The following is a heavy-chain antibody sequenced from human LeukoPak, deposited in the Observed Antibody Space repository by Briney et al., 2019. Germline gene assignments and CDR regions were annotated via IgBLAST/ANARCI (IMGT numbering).Heavy chain of an antibody. Sequence: GGSLRLSCAASGFTFSSSALSWVRQAPGKGLEWVSAISNNGGYTYYADSVQGRFTISRDNSKSTLCLQMNSLRAEDTAVYYCARDAIAAADRFDYWGQGTLVTVSS. J-gene: IGHJ4*02. CDR3: ARDAIAAADRFDY. V-gene: IGHV3-23*01. CDR2: ISNNGGYT. CDR1: GFTFSSSA. D-gene: IGHD6-13*01.